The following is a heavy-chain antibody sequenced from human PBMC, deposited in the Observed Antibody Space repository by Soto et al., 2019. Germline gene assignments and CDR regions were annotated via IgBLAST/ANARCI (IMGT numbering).Heavy chain of an antibody. Sequence: EVDLVESGGGLAKPGGALRLSCTDSGFTFSSHTMNWVRQAPGKGLEWVSSISATGSDIYYGDSVMGRFTISRDNAKNSLYLQLNNLRVEDTAVYYCARGYDVVRVPVAIRVGYFAHGGQGAGVTDSS. D-gene: IGHD3-16*01. V-gene: IGHV3-21*01. CDR2: ISATGSDI. CDR1: GFTFSSHT. CDR3: ARGYDVVRVPVAIRVGYFAH. J-gene: IGHJ4*02.